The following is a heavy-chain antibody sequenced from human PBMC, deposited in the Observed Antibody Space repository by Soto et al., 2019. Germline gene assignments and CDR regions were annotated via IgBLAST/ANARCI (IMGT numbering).Heavy chain of an antibody. D-gene: IGHD2-21*01. J-gene: IGHJ2*01. V-gene: IGHV3-30*18. CDR2: TSYDGSDE. Sequence: QVQLVESGGGVVQPGTSLRLSCAASGFTLSSYGMHWVRQAPGKGLEWVAVTSYDGSDEYYADSEKGRFTIFRDNSKNTLHLQMNSLRTEDTAMYYCAKGFGGDPYWYFDLWGRGTLVTVSS. CDR3: AKGFGGDPYWYFDL. CDR1: GFTLSSYG.